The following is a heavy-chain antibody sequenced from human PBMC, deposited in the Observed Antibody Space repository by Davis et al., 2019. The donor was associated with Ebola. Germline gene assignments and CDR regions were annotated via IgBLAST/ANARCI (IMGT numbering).Heavy chain of an antibody. V-gene: IGHV4-61*08. Sequence: MPGGSLRLSCTVSGGSVSSGGYYWNWIRQPPGKGLEWIGYIYYSGSTDYSPSLRGRVTISLDTSKNQFSLRLSSVTAADTAVYYCAIPNTYYYDSSGYYGQYYFDYWGQGTLVTVSS. J-gene: IGHJ4*02. CDR3: AIPNTYYYDSSGYYGQYYFDY. CDR1: GGSVSSGGYY. D-gene: IGHD3-22*01. CDR2: IYYSGST.